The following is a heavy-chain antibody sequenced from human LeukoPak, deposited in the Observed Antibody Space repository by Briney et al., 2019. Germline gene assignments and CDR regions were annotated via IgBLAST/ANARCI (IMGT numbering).Heavy chain of an antibody. V-gene: IGHV3-21*01. CDR2: ITSGGDYI. CDR3: ARGHYDVLAASYKWTPDY. D-gene: IGHD3-9*01. CDR1: GFTFNTFN. Sequence: GGSLRLSCAASGFTFNTFNMNWVRQAPGKGLEWVSSITSGGDYIYYADSVKGRFTTSRDNAKNSLSLQLDSLRVEDTAVYYCARGHYDVLAASYKWTPDYWGQGTLVTVSS. J-gene: IGHJ4*02.